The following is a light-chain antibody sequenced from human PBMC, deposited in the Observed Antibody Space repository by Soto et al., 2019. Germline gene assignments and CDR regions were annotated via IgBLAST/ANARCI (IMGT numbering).Light chain of an antibody. CDR1: SSDVGAYNF. CDR2: EVT. V-gene: IGLV2-14*01. Sequence: QSVLTQPASVSGSPGQSITISCTGSSSDVGAYNFVSWYQHHPGKAPKLILYEVTTHPSGVSSRFSGSKSGNTASLTISGLQADDEANPYCSSYTSSNTPYVFGTGTKVTVL. J-gene: IGLJ1*01. CDR3: SSYTSSNTPYV.